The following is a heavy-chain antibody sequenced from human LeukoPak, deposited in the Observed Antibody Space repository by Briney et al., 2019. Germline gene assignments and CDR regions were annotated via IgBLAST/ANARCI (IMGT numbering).Heavy chain of an antibody. CDR2: ISLSTDGT. CDR1: GFTFSSYD. V-gene: IGHV3-23*01. CDR3: AKALTRWAFDI. J-gene: IGHJ3*02. D-gene: IGHD3-16*01. Sequence: GGPLRLSCAASGFTFSSYDMRWVRQAPGKGLEWVSSISLSTDGTTYADSVKGRFTISTDNAKKTIYLQMDSLRVEDTAIYYCAKALTRWAFDIWGQGTMVTVSS.